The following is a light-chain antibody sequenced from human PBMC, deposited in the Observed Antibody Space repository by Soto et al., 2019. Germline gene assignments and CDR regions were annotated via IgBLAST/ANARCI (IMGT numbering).Light chain of an antibody. J-gene: IGLJ1*01. V-gene: IGLV2-8*01. CDR1: SSDVGGYNY. CDR2: EVS. Sequence: QSALTQPPSASGSPGQSVTISCTGTSSDVGGYNYVSWYQQHPGKAPKLMIYEVSKRPSGVPDRFSASKSGNTASLTVSGLQAEDEADYYCSSYAGSNLYVFGTGTKLTVL. CDR3: SSYAGSNLYV.